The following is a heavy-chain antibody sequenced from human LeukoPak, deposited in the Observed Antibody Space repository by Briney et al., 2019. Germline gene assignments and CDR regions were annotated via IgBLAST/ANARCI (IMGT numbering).Heavy chain of an antibody. V-gene: IGHV4-39*07. Sequence: SETLSLTCTVSGGSISSTNYYWGWIRQPPGKGLEWIGSIYYSGSTYYNPSLKSRVTISVDTSKNQFSLKLSSVTAADTAVYYCAREYGDDSSGYSHFDYWGQGTLVTVSS. D-gene: IGHD3-22*01. J-gene: IGHJ4*02. CDR2: IYYSGST. CDR3: AREYGDDSSGYSHFDY. CDR1: GGSISSTNYY.